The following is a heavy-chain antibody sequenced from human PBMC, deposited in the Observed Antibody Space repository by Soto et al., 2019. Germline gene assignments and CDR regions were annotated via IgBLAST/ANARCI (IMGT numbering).Heavy chain of an antibody. Sequence: AGSLSLSCAVSGFTISSYTMSWVRQAPGKGLEWVSAISGSGAGTYYADPVKGRVTIFRDNSKNTLYLQMNSLRAEDTAVYYCAKVRTRLVYKGTFDTWGQGTMVTVSS. CDR2: ISGSGAGT. D-gene: IGHD1-20*01. J-gene: IGHJ3*02. CDR3: AKVRTRLVYKGTFDT. V-gene: IGHV3-23*01. CDR1: GFTISSYT.